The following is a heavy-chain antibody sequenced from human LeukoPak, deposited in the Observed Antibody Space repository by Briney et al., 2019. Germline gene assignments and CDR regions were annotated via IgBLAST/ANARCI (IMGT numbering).Heavy chain of an antibody. J-gene: IGHJ4*02. V-gene: IGHV3-30*03. D-gene: IGHD4-17*01. Sequence: GGSLRLSCAASGFTFSSYGMHWVRQAPGKGLEWVAVISYDGSNKYYADSVKGRFTISRDNSKNTLYLQMNSLRAEDTAVYYCARRDCGDYPFDYSGQGTLVTVSS. CDR1: GFTFSSYG. CDR2: ISYDGSNK. CDR3: ARRDCGDYPFDY.